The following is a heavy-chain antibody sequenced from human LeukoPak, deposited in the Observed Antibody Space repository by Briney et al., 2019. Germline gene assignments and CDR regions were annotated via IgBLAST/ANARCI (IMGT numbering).Heavy chain of an antibody. V-gene: IGHV4-34*01. CDR2: IDYLGRT. D-gene: IGHD3-9*01. J-gene: IGHJ4*02. CDR1: GESFRHYY. CDR3: ARQYYDILTGYYTDY. Sequence: SETLSLTCAVYGESFRHYYWTWLRQTSAKGLEWIGEIDYLGRTSYNPSLKSRLRISIDTSKNQFSLGLSSVTAADTAVYYCARQYYDILTGYYTDYWGQGTLVTVSS.